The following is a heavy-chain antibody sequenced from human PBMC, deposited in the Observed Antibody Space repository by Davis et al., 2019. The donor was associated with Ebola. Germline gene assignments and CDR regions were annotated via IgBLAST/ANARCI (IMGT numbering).Heavy chain of an antibody. D-gene: IGHD1-26*01. V-gene: IGHV4-34*01. CDR3: ARDTGVGATAGLDY. Sequence: SETPSPPSAFFCGSFSGYYWSRVRQPPRKGLEWIGEINHSGSTNYNPSLKSRVTISVDTSKNQFSLKLSSVTAADTAVYYCARDTGVGATAGLDYWGQGTLVTVSS. CDR1: CGSFSGYY. J-gene: IGHJ4*02. CDR2: INHSGST.